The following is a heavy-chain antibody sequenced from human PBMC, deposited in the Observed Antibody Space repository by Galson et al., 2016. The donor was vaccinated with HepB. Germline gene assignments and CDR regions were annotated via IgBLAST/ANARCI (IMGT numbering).Heavy chain of an antibody. J-gene: IGHJ4*02. CDR3: ARRAESKGPFDL. CDR1: GGSISSYH. V-gene: IGHV4-4*07. CDR2: IYSGGRT. Sequence: SETLSLTCIVSGGSISSYHLTWIRQPPGKGLEWIGLIYSGGRTIYNPSLKSRVTMSVDTSKNQFSLDLSSVTAADTAVYYCARRAESKGPFDLWGQGTLVTVSS.